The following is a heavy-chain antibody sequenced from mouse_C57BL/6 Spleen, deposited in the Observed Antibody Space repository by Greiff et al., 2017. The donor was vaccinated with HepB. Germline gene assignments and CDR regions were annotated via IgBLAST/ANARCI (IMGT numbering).Heavy chain of an antibody. D-gene: IGHD3-2*02. CDR2: INPGSGGT. CDR1: GYAFTNYL. V-gene: IGHV1-54*01. J-gene: IGHJ2*01. Sequence: VQRVESGAELVRPGTSVTVSCKASGYAFTNYLIEWVKQRPGQGLEWIGVINPGSGGTNYNEKFKGKATLTADKSSSTAYMQLSSLTSADSAGYVCARSDSSGHFDCWGEGTTLTVSS. CDR3: ARSDSSGHFDC.